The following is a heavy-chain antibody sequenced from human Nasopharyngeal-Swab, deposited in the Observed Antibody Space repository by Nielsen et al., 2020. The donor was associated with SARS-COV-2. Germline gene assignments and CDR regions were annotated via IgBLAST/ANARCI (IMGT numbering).Heavy chain of an antibody. D-gene: IGHD3-16*02. J-gene: IGHJ5*02. Sequence: ASVKVSCKASGYTFTGYYMHWVRQAPGQGLEWMGWISAYNCNTNYAQKLQGRVTMTTDTSTSTAYMELRSLRSDDTAVYYCARDGLYDYVWGSYRYRWFDPWGQGTLVTVSS. V-gene: IGHV1-18*04. CDR3: ARDGLYDYVWGSYRYRWFDP. CDR1: GYTFTGYY. CDR2: ISAYNCNT.